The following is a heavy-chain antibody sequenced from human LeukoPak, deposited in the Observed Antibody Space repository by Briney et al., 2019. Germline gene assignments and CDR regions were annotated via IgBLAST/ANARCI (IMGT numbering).Heavy chain of an antibody. V-gene: IGHV4-4*07. J-gene: IGHJ4*02. CDR2: IYTSGST. Sequence: PSETLSLTCTVSGGSISSYYWSWIRQPAGKGLEWIGRIYTSGSTNYNPSLKSRVTISVDKSKNQFSLKLSSVTAADTAVYYCATPDGDYGHFDYWGQGTLVTVSS. D-gene: IGHD4-17*01. CDR3: ATPDGDYGHFDY. CDR1: GGSISSYY.